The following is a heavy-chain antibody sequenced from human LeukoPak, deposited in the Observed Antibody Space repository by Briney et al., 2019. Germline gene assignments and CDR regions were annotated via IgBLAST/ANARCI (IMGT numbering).Heavy chain of an antibody. V-gene: IGHV1-46*03. Sequence: ASVKVSCKASGYTFTSYYMHWVRQAPGQGLEWMGIINPSGGSTSYAQKFQGRVTMTRDTSTSTVYMELSSLRSEDTAVYYCARDPLHSSGWYTRYYFDYWSQGTLVTVSS. J-gene: IGHJ4*02. CDR3: ARDPLHSSGWYTRYYFDY. CDR2: INPSGGST. CDR1: GYTFTSYY. D-gene: IGHD6-19*01.